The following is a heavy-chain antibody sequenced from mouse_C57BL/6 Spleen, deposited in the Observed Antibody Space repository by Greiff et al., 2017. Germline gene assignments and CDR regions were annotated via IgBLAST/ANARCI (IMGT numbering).Heavy chain of an antibody. D-gene: IGHD2-2*01. CDR3: ARDRDGYDGYFDV. V-gene: IGHV5-4*01. Sequence: EVKLMESGGGLVKPGGSLKLSCAASGFTFSSYAMSWVRQTPEKRLEWVATISDGGSYTYYPDNVKGRFTISRDNAKNNLYVQRSHLKSEDTAMYDCARDRDGYDGYFDVWGTESTVTVSS. J-gene: IGHJ1*03. CDR1: GFTFSSYA. CDR2: ISDGGSYT.